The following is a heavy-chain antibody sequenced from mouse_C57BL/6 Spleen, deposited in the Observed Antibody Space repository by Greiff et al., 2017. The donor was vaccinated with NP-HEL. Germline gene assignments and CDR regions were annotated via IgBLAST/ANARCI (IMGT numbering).Heavy chain of an antibody. CDR3: ARGQLGPDYFDY. Sequence: EVQLQQSGAELVKPGASVKLSCTASGFNIKDYYMPWVKQRTEQGLEWIGRIDPEDGETKYAPKFQGKATITADTSSNTAYLQLSSLTSEDTAVYYCARGQLGPDYFDYWGQGTTLTVSS. V-gene: IGHV14-2*01. CDR2: IDPEDGET. CDR1: GFNIKDYY. J-gene: IGHJ2*01. D-gene: IGHD4-1*02.